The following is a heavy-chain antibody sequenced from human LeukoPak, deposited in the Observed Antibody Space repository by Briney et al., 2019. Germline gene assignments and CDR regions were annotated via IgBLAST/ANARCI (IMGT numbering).Heavy chain of an antibody. D-gene: IGHD3-16*01. CDR2: IYYSGST. V-gene: IGHV4-59*08. CDR1: GGSISSYY. CDR3: ARHPAGDRSRHFDY. Sequence: PSETLSLTCTVSGGSISSYYWSWIRQPPGKGLEWIGYIYYSGSTNYNPSLKSRVTMSVDTSKNQFSLKLSSVTAADTAVYYCARHPAGDRSRHFDYWGQGTLVTVSS. J-gene: IGHJ4*02.